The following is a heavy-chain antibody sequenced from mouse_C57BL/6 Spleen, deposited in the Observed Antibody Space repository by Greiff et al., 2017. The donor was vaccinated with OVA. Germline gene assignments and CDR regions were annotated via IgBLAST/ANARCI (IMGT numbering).Heavy chain of an antibody. J-gene: IGHJ2*01. CDR2: ISDGGSYT. D-gene: IGHD1-1*01. CDR3: ARDTDYYYGSSYYFDY. CDR1: GFTFSSYA. Sequence: DVKLVESGGGLVKPGGSLKLSCAASGFTFSSYAMSWVRQTPEKRLEWVATISDGGSYTYYPDNVKGRFTISRDNAKNNLYLQMSHLKSEDTAMYYCARDTDYYYGSSYYFDYWGQGNTLTVSS. V-gene: IGHV5-4*01.